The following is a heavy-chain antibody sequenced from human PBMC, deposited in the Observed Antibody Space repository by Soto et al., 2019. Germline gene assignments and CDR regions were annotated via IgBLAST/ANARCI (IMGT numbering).Heavy chain of an antibody. CDR2: IIPIFGTA. CDR3: ARPVPAAAYFYGMDV. Sequence: QVQLVQSGAEVKKPGSSVKVSCKASGGTFSSYAISWVRQAPGQGLEWMGGIIPIFGTANYAQKFPGRATXPXAXPXXTASIELSSLRSAATAVYYCARPVPAAAYFYGMDVWGPGTTVTVSS. J-gene: IGHJ6*02. CDR1: GGTFSSYA. V-gene: IGHV1-69*05. D-gene: IGHD2-2*01.